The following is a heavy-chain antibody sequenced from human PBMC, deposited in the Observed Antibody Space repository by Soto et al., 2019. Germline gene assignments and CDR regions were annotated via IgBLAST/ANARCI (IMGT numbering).Heavy chain of an antibody. Sequence: ASVKVSCKASGYTFTGYYMHWVRQAPGQGLEWMGWINPNSGGTNYAQKFQGWVTMTRDTSISTAYMELSRLRSDDTAVYYCAREFVLRFLEWSKKTDYYYYGMDVWDQGTTVTVSS. D-gene: IGHD3-3*01. J-gene: IGHJ6*02. CDR1: GYTFTGYY. V-gene: IGHV1-2*04. CDR2: INPNSGGT. CDR3: AREFVLRFLEWSKKTDYYYYGMDV.